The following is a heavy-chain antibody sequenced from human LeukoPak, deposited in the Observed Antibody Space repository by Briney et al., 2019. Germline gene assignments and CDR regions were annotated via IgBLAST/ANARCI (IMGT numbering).Heavy chain of an antibody. D-gene: IGHD6-19*01. CDR2: IYYSGST. CDR3: ARSIAVAGFDY. V-gene: IGHV4-59*11. CDR1: GGSISSHY. J-gene: IGHJ4*02. Sequence: SETLSLTCTVSGGSISSHYWSWIRQPPGKGLEWIGYIYYSGSTNYNPSLKSRVTISVDTSKNQFSLKLSSVTAADTAVYYCARSIAVAGFDYWGQGTLVTVSS.